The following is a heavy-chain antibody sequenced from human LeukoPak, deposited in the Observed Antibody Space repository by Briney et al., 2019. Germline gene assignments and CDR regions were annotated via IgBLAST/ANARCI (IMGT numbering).Heavy chain of an antibody. J-gene: IGHJ4*02. V-gene: IGHV3-21*01. CDR1: GFSFSTYS. CDR3: ARAPSDY. CDR2: IISSSSYI. Sequence: GGSLRLSCAASGFSFSTYSMNWVRQAPGKGLEWVSSIISSSSYIYYADSVKGRFTISRDNAKNSVYLEMNSLRVEDTAVYYCARAPSDYWGQGTLVTVSS.